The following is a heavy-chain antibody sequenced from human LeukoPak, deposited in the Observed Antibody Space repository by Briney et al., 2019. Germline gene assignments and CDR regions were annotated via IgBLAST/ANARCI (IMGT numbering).Heavy chain of an antibody. CDR2: INHSGST. J-gene: IGHJ6*03. CDR1: GGSFSGYY. D-gene: IGHD2-21*02. CDR3: ARGPRHIVVVTGFYYYYYMDV. V-gene: IGHV4-34*01. Sequence: PSETLSLTCAVYGGSFSGYYWSWIRQPPGKGLEWLGEINHSGSTNYYPSLKSRVTISVDTSKNQFSLKLSSVTAADTAVYYCARGPRHIVVVTGFYYYYYMDVWGKGTTVTVSS.